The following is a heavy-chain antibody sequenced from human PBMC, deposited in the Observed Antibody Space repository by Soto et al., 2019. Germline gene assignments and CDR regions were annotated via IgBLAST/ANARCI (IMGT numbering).Heavy chain of an antibody. V-gene: IGHV4-34*01. CDR1: GGSFSGYY. CDR2: INHSGST. Sequence: LSLTCAVYGGSFSGYYWSWIRQPPGKGLEWVGEINHSGSTNYNPSLKSRVTISVDTSKNQFSLKLSSVTAADTAVYYCARSYHSSHWFDPWGQGTLVTVS. CDR3: ARSYHSSHWFDP. D-gene: IGHD3-22*01. J-gene: IGHJ5*02.